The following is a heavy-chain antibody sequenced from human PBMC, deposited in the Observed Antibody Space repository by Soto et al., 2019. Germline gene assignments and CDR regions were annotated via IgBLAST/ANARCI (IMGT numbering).Heavy chain of an antibody. CDR3: ARDRGAVAGTLGYDYYYGMDV. CDR1: GFTFSSYA. J-gene: IGHJ6*02. D-gene: IGHD6-19*01. V-gene: IGHV3-30-3*01. Sequence: GGSLRLSCAASGFTFSSYAMHWVRQAPGKGLEWVAVISYDGSNKYYADSVKGRFTIPRDNSKNTLNLQMNSLRAEDTAVYYGARDRGAVAGTLGYDYYYGMDVWGQGTTVTVSS. CDR2: ISYDGSNK.